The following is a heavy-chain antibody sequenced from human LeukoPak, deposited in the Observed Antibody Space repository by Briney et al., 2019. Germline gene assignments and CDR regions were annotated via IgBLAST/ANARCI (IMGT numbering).Heavy chain of an antibody. CDR3: ATGSYDFWSGYSAPPFDY. CDR2: FDPEDGET. Sequence: GASVKVSCKVSGYTLTELSMHCVRQAPGKGLERMGGFDPEDGETIYAQKFQGRVTMTEDTSTDTAYMELSSLRSEDTAVYYCATGSYDFWSGYSAPPFDYWGQGTLVTVSS. D-gene: IGHD3-3*01. V-gene: IGHV1-24*01. J-gene: IGHJ4*02. CDR1: GYTLTELS.